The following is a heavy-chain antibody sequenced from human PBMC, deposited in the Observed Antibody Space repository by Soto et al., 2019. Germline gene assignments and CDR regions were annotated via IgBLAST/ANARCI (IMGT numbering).Heavy chain of an antibody. D-gene: IGHD1-20*01. V-gene: IGHV4-31*03. J-gene: IGHJ4*02. CDR2: IYYSGST. CDR1: GGSISGGGYY. CDR3: ARDNWNVAPQFDY. Sequence: PSETLSLTCTVSGGSISGGGYYWSWIRQHPGKGLEWIGYIYYSGSTYYNPSLKSRVTISVDTSKNQFSLKLSSVTAADTAVYYCARDNWNVAPQFDYWGQGTLVTVSS.